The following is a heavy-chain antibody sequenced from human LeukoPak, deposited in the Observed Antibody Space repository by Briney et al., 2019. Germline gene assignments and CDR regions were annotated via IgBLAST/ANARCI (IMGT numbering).Heavy chain of an antibody. CDR1: GFTFSSYS. Sequence: PGGSLRLSCAASGFTFSSYSMNWVRQAPGKGLEWVSSISSSSSTIYYADSVKGRFTISRDNAKNSLYLQMNSLRAEDTAVYYCAGSGSYKYYFDYWGQGTLVTVSS. V-gene: IGHV3-48*04. J-gene: IGHJ4*02. CDR3: AGSGSYKYYFDY. D-gene: IGHD3-10*01. CDR2: ISSSSSTI.